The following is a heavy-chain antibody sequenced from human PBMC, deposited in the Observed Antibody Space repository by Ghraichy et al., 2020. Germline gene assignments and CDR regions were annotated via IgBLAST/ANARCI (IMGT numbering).Heavy chain of an antibody. CDR1: GFTFRSYA. D-gene: IGHD4-17*01. V-gene: IGHV3-23*01. J-gene: IGHJ4*02. Sequence: GGSLRLSCAASGFTFRSYAMDWVRQAPGKGLEWVSAISDSGSSTFYADSVKGRFTISRDNSKNTLYLQMNSLRAEDTAIYYCAKDVLTTVTTGYFAYWGQGTLVTVSS. CDR3: AKDVLTTVTTGYFAY. CDR2: ISDSGSST.